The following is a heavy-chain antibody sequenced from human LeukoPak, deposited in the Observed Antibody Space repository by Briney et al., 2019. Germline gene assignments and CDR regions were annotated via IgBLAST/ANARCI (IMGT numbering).Heavy chain of an antibody. Sequence: ASVKVSCKVSGYTLTELSMHWVRQAPGKGLEWMGGFDPEDGETIYAQKFQGRVTMTEDTSTDTAYMELSSLRSEDTAVYYCATAYGISSGYYYVPFDIWGQGTMVTVSS. V-gene: IGHV1-24*01. J-gene: IGHJ3*02. D-gene: IGHD3-22*01. CDR1: GYTLTELS. CDR2: FDPEDGET. CDR3: ATAYGISSGYYYVPFDI.